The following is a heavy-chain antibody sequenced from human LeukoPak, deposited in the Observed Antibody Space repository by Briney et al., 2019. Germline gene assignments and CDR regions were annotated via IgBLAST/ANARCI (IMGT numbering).Heavy chain of an antibody. D-gene: IGHD3-22*01. CDR3: AREFGSGSVDY. CDR2: INPNSGGT. CDR1: GYTFTGYY. V-gene: IGHV1-2*02. J-gene: IGHJ4*02. Sequence: ASVKVSCKASGYTFTGYYKRLVRQAPGQGLEWMGWINPNSGGTNYAQKFQGRVTMTRDTAISTAYMELNRLSSNDTAVYYCAREFGSGSVDYWGQGTLVTVSS.